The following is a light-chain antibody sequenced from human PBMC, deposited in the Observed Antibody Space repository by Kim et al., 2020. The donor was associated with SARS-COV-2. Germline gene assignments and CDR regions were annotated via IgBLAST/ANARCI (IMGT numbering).Light chain of an antibody. CDR1: QSISGF. J-gene: IGKJ1*01. CDR2: EAS. CDR3: QRRASWPVT. Sequence: IVLSQSPGTLSLSPGDRATLSCRASQSISGFLAWYQQNLGQPPRLLIYEASNRATGIPDRVSGSGSETNFTLTISAPEPEEIAIYYCQRRASWPVTFGQGTKVDIK. V-gene: IGKV3-11*01.